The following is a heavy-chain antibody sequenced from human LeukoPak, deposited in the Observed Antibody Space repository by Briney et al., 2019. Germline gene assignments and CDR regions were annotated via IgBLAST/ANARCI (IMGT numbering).Heavy chain of an antibody. CDR1: GGTFSSYA. CDR3: ARDSYCSSTSCYRYMDV. V-gene: IGHV1-69*05. Sequence: SVTVSFKASGGTFSSYAISWVRQAPGQGLEWMGGIIPIFGTANYAQKFQGRVTITTDESTSTAYMELSSLRSEDTAVYYCARDSYCSSTSCYRYMDVWGKGTTVTVSS. J-gene: IGHJ6*03. D-gene: IGHD2-2*02. CDR2: IIPIFGTA.